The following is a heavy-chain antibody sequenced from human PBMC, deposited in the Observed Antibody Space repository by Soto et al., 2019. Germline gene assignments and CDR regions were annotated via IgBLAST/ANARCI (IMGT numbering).Heavy chain of an antibody. CDR2: INHSGST. D-gene: IGHD1-1*01. Sequence: SETLSLTCAVYGGSFSGYYWSWIRQPPGKGLEWIGEINHSGSTNYNPSLKSRVTISVDTSKNQFSLKLSSVTAADTAVYYCARGKAGTRKRYDWYFDLWGRGTLGTVSS. CDR3: ARGKAGTRKRYDWYFDL. J-gene: IGHJ2*01. CDR1: GGSFSGYY. V-gene: IGHV4-34*01.